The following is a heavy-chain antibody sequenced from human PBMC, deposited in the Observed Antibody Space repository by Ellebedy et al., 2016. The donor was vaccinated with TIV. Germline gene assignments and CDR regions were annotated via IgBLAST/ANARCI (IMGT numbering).Heavy chain of an antibody. D-gene: IGHD3-10*01. CDR1: GFTFSSYS. CDR3: ARGPRFGESSFDY. Sequence: GESLKISCASSGFTFSSYSMTWVRQAPGKVLEWVSHISLSSSTIYYADSVKGRFTISRDNAKNSLSLQMNSLRDEDTAVYYCARGPRFGESSFDYWGQGTLVTVSS. V-gene: IGHV3-48*02. CDR2: ISLSSSTI. J-gene: IGHJ4*02.